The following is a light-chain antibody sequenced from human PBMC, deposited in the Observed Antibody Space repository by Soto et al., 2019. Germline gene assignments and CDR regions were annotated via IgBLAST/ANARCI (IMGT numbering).Light chain of an antibody. V-gene: IGKV1-17*03. CDR1: QGINNY. Sequence: IQMTQSASALSASVGDRVTITCRASQGINNYLVWFQQKPGKVPKRLIYAASSLQSGVPSRFSGSGSGTEFTLTISSLQTEDSATYYCLQHNSYPWTFGRGTKVDIK. J-gene: IGKJ1*01. CDR3: LQHNSYPWT. CDR2: AAS.